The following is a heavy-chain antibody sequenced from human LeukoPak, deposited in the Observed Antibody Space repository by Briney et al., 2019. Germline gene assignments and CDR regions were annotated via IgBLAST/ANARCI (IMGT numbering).Heavy chain of an antibody. V-gene: IGHV3-23*01. CDR1: GFTFSSYA. D-gene: IGHD6-13*01. CDR2: ISGSGDNT. J-gene: IGHJ4*02. CDR3: AKSPGSSWYYFDY. Sequence: PGGSLRLSCAASGFTFSSYAMSRVRQAPGKGLEWVSTISGSGDNTYYADSVKGRFTISRDNPKNTLYVQMNSLRAEDTAVYYCAKSPGSSWYYFDYWGQGTLVTVSS.